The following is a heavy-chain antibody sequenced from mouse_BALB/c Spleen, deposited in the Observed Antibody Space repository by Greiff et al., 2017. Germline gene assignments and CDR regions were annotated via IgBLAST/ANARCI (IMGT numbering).Heavy chain of an antibody. CDR1: GYSFSGSY. Sequence: VQLQPSGPVLVKPGASVQISCKASGYSFSGSYLHWVKQCHVKSLEWIGRINPYNGATSYNQNFKDKASLTVDKSSSTAYMELHSLTSEDSAVYYCARGAPGDYDDEPMLVEYGGEGNTGTVAA. CDR2: INPYNGAT. V-gene: IGHV1-31*01. D-gene: IGHD2-13*01. CDR3: ARGAPGDYDDEPMLVEY. J-gene: IGHJ4*01.